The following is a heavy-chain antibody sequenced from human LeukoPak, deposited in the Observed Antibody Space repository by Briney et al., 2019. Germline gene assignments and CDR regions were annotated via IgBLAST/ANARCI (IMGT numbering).Heavy chain of an antibody. CDR3: ARADSSGYSLDENFDY. Sequence: GSSVKVSCKASGGTLSSYDINWVRQAPGRGLEWIGRIIPMFGIVNYAQNFQGRVTITADKSTNTAYMELSSLRSEDTAFYYCARADSSGYSLDENFDYWGQGTLVTVSS. V-gene: IGHV1-69*04. D-gene: IGHD3-22*01. CDR1: GGTLSSYD. CDR2: IIPMFGIV. J-gene: IGHJ4*02.